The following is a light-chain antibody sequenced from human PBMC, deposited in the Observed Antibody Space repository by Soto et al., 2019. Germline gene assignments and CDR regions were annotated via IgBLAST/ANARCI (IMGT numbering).Light chain of an antibody. V-gene: IGLV2-23*01. Sequence: QSVLAQPASVSGSPGESITISCTGTSSDVGTYNLVTWYQQHPGRVPKLILYEGNKRPSGVSSRFSASKSGNTASLTISGLQAEDEADYFCCSYTPSPTLLFGGGT. CDR1: SSDVGTYNL. CDR3: CSYTPSPTLL. CDR2: EGN. J-gene: IGLJ2*01.